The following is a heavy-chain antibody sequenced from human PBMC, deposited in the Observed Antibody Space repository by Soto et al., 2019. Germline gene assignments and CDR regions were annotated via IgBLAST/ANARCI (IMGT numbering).Heavy chain of an antibody. CDR1: GLIIRPYW. D-gene: IGHD3-22*01. Sequence: GGSLRLSCAASGLIIRPYWMSWVRQAPGRGPEWVANIKADGSERYYVDSVKGRFIVSRDNAKNSLFLQMNSLRVEDTAVYYCASYYDSSGYSPMDVWGQGTTVTVSS. J-gene: IGHJ6*02. CDR2: IKADGSER. CDR3: ASYYDSSGYSPMDV. V-gene: IGHV3-7*03.